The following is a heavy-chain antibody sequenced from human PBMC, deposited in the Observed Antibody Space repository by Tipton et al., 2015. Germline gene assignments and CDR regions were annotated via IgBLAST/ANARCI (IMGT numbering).Heavy chain of an antibody. Sequence: SLRLSCAASGFTFSSYGMHWVRQAPGKGLEWVSVISYDGGYKHYADSVKGRFTISRDNSKNTLYLQTNSLRAEDTAVYYCAKELGYYGSGSYYSLDFWGQGTLVTVSS. CDR2: ISYDGGYK. CDR3: AKELGYYGSGSYYSLDF. D-gene: IGHD3-10*01. CDR1: GFTFSSYG. V-gene: IGHV3-30*18. J-gene: IGHJ4*02.